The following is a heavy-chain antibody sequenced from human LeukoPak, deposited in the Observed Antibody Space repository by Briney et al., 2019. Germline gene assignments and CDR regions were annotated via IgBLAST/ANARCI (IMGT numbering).Heavy chain of an antibody. V-gene: IGHV3-74*01. CDR2: INSDGSST. J-gene: IGHJ4*02. D-gene: IGHD1-26*01. CDR1: GFTFRSYW. CDR3: ARTWELLPDFDY. Sequence: GGSLRLSCAASGFTFRSYWMHWVRQAPGKGLVWVSRINSDGSSTRYADSVKGRFTISRDNAKNTLYLQMNSLRAEDTAVYYCARTWELLPDFDYWGQGTLVTVSS.